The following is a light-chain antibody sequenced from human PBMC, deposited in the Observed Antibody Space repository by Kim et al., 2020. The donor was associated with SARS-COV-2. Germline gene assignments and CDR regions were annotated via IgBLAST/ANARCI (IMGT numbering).Light chain of an antibody. J-gene: IGKJ4*01. Sequence: SVSVGDRVTITCRARQGISNFLAWYQQKPGEVPKLLIYRASTLQSGVPSRFSGSGSGTEFTLTISSLQPEDVATYYCQKYNSAPLTFGGGTKLEI. V-gene: IGKV1-27*01. CDR1: QGISNF. CDR2: RAS. CDR3: QKYNSAPLT.